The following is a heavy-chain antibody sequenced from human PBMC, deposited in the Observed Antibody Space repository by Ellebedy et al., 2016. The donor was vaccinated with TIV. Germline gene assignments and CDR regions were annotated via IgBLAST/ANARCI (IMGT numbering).Heavy chain of an antibody. J-gene: IGHJ4*02. V-gene: IGHV3-48*02. Sequence: GESLKISCVASGFTFSKYGMNWVRQAPGKGLEWVSYISGSSNTKDYADSVKGRFTVSGDNSKDTVFLQMTSLIDEDTATYYCARDLRWDWSGQRFDYWGQGTLVTVSS. CDR1: GFTFSKYG. D-gene: IGHD3-3*01. CDR3: ARDLRWDWSGQRFDY. CDR2: ISGSSNTK.